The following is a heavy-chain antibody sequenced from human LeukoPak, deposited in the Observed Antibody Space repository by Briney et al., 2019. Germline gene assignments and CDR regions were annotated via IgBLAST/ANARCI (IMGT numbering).Heavy chain of an antibody. D-gene: IGHD3-10*01. CDR2: IYSGGKT. J-gene: IGHJ6*04. V-gene: IGHV3-53*01. Sequence: GSLRLSCSSPGFPVRSNYIRWVRPAPGKGLEWVPVIYSGGKTYFPDSVKGRFTISRDNSKNTLYLQMNSLRAEDTAVYYCAREATTMVRGVPLGYYYYYYGMDVWGKGTTVTVSS. CDR3: AREATTMVRGVPLGYYYYYYGMDV. CDR1: GFPVRSNY.